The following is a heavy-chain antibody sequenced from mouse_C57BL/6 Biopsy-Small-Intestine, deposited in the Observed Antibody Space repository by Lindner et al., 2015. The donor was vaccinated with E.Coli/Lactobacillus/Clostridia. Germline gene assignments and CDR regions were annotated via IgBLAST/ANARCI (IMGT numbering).Heavy chain of an antibody. CDR2: INPSSGYT. CDR1: GYTFTSYW. D-gene: IGHD2-3*01. V-gene: IGHV1-7*01. J-gene: IGHJ4*01. CDR3: ARIYDGPLRTYYHALDY. Sequence: VQLQESGAELAKPGASVKMSCKASGYTFTSYWMHWVKQRPGQGLEWIGYINPSSGYTEYNQKFKDKATLTADKSSSTAYMQLSSLTSEDSAAYYCARIYDGPLRTYYHALDYWGQGTSVTVSS.